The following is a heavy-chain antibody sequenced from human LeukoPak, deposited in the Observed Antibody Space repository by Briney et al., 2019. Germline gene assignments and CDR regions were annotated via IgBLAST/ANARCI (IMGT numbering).Heavy chain of an antibody. D-gene: IGHD5-18*01. Sequence: PSGTLSLTCAVSGGSISSSNWWSWVRQPPGKGLEWIWEIYHSGSTNYNPSLKSRVTISVDTSKNQFSLKLSSVTAADTAVYYCARGRYSYGPRTGAYFDYWGQGTLVTVSS. CDR3: ARGRYSYGPRTGAYFDY. V-gene: IGHV4-4*02. J-gene: IGHJ4*02. CDR1: GGSISSSNW. CDR2: IYHSGST.